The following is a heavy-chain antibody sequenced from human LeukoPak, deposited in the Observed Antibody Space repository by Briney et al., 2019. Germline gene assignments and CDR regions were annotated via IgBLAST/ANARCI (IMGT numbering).Heavy chain of an antibody. V-gene: IGHV3-11*01. J-gene: IGHJ4*02. CDR1: VFTFSDSY. CDR2: ISRGGENI. Sequence: GGSLRLSCVASVFTFSDSYMRWIRQAPGKELEWISHISRGGENIYYADSVKGRFTISRDNAKNSLYLQMNSLRAEDTAVYYCVGGQQMVHWGQGILVTVSS. CDR3: VGGQQMVH. D-gene: IGHD6-13*01.